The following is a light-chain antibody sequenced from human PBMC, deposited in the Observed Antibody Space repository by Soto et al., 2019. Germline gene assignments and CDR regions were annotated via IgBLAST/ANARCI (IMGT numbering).Light chain of an antibody. CDR3: QQYNNWPLT. J-gene: IGKJ4*01. CDR2: GAS. Sequence: ETVMTQYPATLSVFPGERATLSCRASESVSGNLAWYQQKPGQAPRLLIYGASTRATGIPARFSGSGSGTEFTLTISSLQSEDFAVYYCQQYNNWPLTFGGGTKVDIK. V-gene: IGKV3-15*01. CDR1: ESVSGN.